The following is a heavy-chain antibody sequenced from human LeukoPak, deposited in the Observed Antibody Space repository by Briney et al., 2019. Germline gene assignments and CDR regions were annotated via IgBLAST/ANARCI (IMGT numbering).Heavy chain of an antibody. V-gene: IGHV3-23*01. J-gene: IGHJ4*02. CDR2: ISGSGGST. D-gene: IGHD6-19*01. CDR1: GFTFSSYA. CDR3: AKGSEDSGIAVAGTPDY. Sequence: GGSLRLSCAAPGFTFSSYAMSWVRQAPGKGLEWVSAISGSGGSTYYADSVKGRFTISRDNSKNTLYLQMNSLRAEDTAVYYCAKGSEDSGIAVAGTPDYWGQGTLVTVSS.